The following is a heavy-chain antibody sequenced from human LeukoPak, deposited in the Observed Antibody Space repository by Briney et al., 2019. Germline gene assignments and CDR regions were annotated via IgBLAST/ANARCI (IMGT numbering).Heavy chain of an antibody. J-gene: IGHJ6*02. CDR3: ARDYSYYGMDV. Sequence: SETLSLTCTVSGGSISSYYWSWIRQPPGKGLEWIGYIYYSGSTNYNPSLKSRVTISVDTSKNQFSLKLSSVTAADTAVYYCARDYSYYGMDVWGQGTTVTVSS. D-gene: IGHD2-21*01. V-gene: IGHV4-59*01. CDR1: GGSISSYY. CDR2: IYYSGST.